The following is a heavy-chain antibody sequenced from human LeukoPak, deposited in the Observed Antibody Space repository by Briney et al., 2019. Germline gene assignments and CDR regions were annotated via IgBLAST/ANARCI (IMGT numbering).Heavy chain of an antibody. V-gene: IGHV3-21*01. J-gene: IGHJ4*02. CDR1: GFTFSSYS. CDR2: ISTSSSFI. CDR3: ASYPQNADYFDY. Sequence: PGGSLRLSCAASGFTFSSYSMNWVRQAPGKGLEWVSSISTSSSFIYYADSVKGRFTVSRDNAKNSVYLQMNSLRADDTAVYYCASYPQNADYFDYWGQGTLVTVSS.